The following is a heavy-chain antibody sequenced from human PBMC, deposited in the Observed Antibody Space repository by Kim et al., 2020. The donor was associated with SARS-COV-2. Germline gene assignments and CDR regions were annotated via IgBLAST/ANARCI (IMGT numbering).Heavy chain of an antibody. D-gene: IGHD7-27*01. CDR1: GGSISSYY. CDR2: IYYSGST. J-gene: IGHJ5*02. CDR3: ARDGDRDWFDP. Sequence: SETLSLTCTVSGGSISSYYWSWIRQPPGKGLEWIGYIYYSGSTNYNPSLKSRVTISVETSKNQFSLKLSSVTAADTAVYYCARDGDRDWFDPWGQGTLVTLSS. V-gene: IGHV4-59*13.